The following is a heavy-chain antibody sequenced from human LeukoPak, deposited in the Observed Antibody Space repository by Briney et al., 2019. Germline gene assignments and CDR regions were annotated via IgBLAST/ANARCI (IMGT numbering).Heavy chain of an antibody. CDR2: INHSGST. Sequence: SETLSLTCAVYGGSFSGYYWSWIRQPPGKGLEWIGEINHSGSTNYNPSLKSRVTISVDTSKNQFSLKLNSVTAADTAVYYCARVREYSSGWQHWGQGALVTVSS. V-gene: IGHV4-34*01. CDR3: ARVREYSSGWQH. D-gene: IGHD6-19*01. CDR1: GGSFSGYY. J-gene: IGHJ4*02.